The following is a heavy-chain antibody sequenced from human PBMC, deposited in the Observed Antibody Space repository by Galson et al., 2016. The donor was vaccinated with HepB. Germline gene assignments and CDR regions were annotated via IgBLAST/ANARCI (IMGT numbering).Heavy chain of an antibody. D-gene: IGHD4-17*01. V-gene: IGHV1-2*02. J-gene: IGHJ4*02. CDR1: GYTFTDYF. CDR3: ATPTVTTWGGGY. CDR2: INPSSGGT. Sequence: SVKVSCKASGYTFTDYFIHWVRQAPGQGLEWMGRINPSSGGTNYAQKFQGKVTVTRDTSISTVYMEVSRLTSDDTAVYYCATPTVTTWGGGYWGQGTLVTVSS.